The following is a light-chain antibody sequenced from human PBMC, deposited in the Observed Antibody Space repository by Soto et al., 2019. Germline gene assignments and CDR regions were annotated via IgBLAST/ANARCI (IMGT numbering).Light chain of an antibody. Sequence: QSALTQPASVSGSPGQSITISCTGTSSDIGSYNYVSWYQQHPGNAPKLMIYGVTNRSSGVSSRFSGSKSGNTASLTISGLQAEDEAHYYCSSYTRSSTLRVFGGGTKLTVL. J-gene: IGLJ3*02. CDR1: SSDIGSYNY. CDR3: SSYTRSSTLRV. CDR2: GVT. V-gene: IGLV2-14*01.